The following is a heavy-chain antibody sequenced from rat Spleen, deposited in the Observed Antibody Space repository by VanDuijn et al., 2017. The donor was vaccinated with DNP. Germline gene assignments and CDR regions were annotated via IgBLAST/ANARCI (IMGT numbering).Heavy chain of an antibody. J-gene: IGHJ2*01. Sequence: EVQLVESGGGLVQPGRSLKLSCAASGFTFSAYYMAWVRQAPAKGLEWVAYIGSPAYAPYYTDSVKGRFAISRDNAKSTLYLQMDSLRSEDTATYYCTTTRVSSYFDYWGQGVMVTVSS. CDR2: IGSPAYAP. CDR1: GFTFSAYY. V-gene: IGHV5-27*01. D-gene: IGHD1-4*01. CDR3: TTTRVSSYFDY.